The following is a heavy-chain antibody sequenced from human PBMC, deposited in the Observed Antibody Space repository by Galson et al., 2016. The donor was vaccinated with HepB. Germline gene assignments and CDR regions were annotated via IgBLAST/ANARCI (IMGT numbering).Heavy chain of an antibody. Sequence: SLRLSCAASGFTFSSYNMNWVRQAPGKGLEWVSSISGSNGFIYYADSVKGRFTISRDNAKNSLHLLMNSLTVEDTAVYYCARWDSYGDREYFHHWGQGTLVTVSS. D-gene: IGHD4-17*01. CDR1: GFTFSSYN. CDR2: ISGSNGFI. V-gene: IGHV3-21*01. J-gene: IGHJ1*01. CDR3: ARWDSYGDREYFHH.